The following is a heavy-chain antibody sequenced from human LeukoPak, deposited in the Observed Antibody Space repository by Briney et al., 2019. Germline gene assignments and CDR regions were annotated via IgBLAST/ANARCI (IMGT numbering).Heavy chain of an antibody. CDR1: GFTFDDYA. V-gene: IGHV3-9*01. CDR2: ISWNSGAI. D-gene: IGHD1-26*01. Sequence: GGSLRLSCAASGFTFDDYAMHWVRHAPGKGLEWVSSISWNSGAIDYADSVKGRFTISRDSAKNSLYLQMNSLRVDDTASYYCAKDRSIWGAALDYWGQGALVIVSS. J-gene: IGHJ4*02. CDR3: AKDRSIWGAALDY.